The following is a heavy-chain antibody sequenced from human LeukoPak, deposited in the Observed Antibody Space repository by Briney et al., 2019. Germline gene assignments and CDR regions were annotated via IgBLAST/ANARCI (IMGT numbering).Heavy chain of an antibody. CDR2: ISWDGGST. CDR3: AGGPDYYYMDV. J-gene: IGHJ6*03. Sequence: PGGSLRLSCAASGFTFDDYTMHWVRQAPGKGLEWGSLISWDGGSTYYADSVKGRFTISRDNSKHSLYLQMNSLRTEDTALYYCAGGPDYYYMDVWGKGTTVTVSS. D-gene: IGHD2-15*01. CDR1: GFTFDDYT. V-gene: IGHV3-43*01.